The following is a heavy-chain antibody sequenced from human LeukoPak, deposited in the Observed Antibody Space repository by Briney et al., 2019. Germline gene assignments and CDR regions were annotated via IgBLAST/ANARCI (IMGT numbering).Heavy chain of an antibody. CDR2: ISAYNGNT. Sequence: ASVKVSCKASGYTFTSYGISWVRQAPGQGLEWMGWISAYNGNTNYAQKLQGRVTMTTDTSTSTAYMELRSLRSDGTAVYYCAREKYQLLYPYYYYYMDVWGKGTTVTVSS. CDR1: GYTFTSYG. J-gene: IGHJ6*03. V-gene: IGHV1-18*01. D-gene: IGHD2-2*02. CDR3: AREKYQLLYPYYYYYMDV.